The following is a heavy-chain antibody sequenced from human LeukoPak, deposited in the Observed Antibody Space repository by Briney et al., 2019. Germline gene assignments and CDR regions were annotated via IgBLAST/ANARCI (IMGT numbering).Heavy chain of an antibody. CDR3: ARGRFLDAFDI. CDR2: IYYSGST. CDR1: GGSISSYY. J-gene: IGHJ3*02. D-gene: IGHD3-3*01. V-gene: IGHV4-59*01. Sequence: SETLSLTCTVSGGSISSYYWSWIRQPPGKGLEWIGYIYYSGSTKYKPSLKSRVTISVDTSKNQFSLKLSSVTAADTAVYYCARGRFLDAFDIWGQGTMVSVSS.